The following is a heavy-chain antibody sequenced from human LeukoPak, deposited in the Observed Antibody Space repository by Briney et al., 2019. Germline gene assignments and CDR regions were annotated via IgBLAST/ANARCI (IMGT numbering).Heavy chain of an antibody. CDR2: INHSGTT. CDR3: ARRTGTYYYDSSGYSPWRYYFDY. J-gene: IGHJ4*02. D-gene: IGHD3-22*01. CDR1: GGSFSGNY. Sequence: SETLSLTCAVYGGSFSGNYWSWIRQPPGKWLEWIGDINHSGTTNYSPSLKSRVTISVDTSKNQFSLKLSSVTAADTAVFYCARRTGTYYYDSSGYSPWRYYFDYWGQGTLVTVSS. V-gene: IGHV4-34*01.